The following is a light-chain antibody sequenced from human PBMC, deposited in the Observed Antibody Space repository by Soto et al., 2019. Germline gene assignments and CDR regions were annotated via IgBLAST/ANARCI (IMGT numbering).Light chain of an antibody. Sequence: DIVMTQSPDSLAVSLGERATINCKSSQSVLYSSNNKNYLAWYQQRPGQPPKLIIYWASTRESGVPDRFSGSGAGTDFTLTISSLQAEDVAVYYCQQYYSPPLTFGQGTKVEIK. V-gene: IGKV4-1*01. CDR3: QQYYSPPLT. CDR1: QSVLYSSNNKNY. J-gene: IGKJ1*01. CDR2: WAS.